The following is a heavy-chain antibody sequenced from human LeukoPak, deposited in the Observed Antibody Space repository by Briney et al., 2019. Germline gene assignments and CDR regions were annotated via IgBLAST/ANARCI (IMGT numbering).Heavy chain of an antibody. V-gene: IGHV3-23*01. D-gene: IGHD1-26*01. CDR1: GFTFDNYR. CDR3: TKRVKYGGTWDHFAD. Sequence: GGSLRLSCAASGFTFDNYRMSWVRQAPGKGLEWGSTVNADGGNTYYADSVKGRFTISRDNSKSTLILQMNSLRVEDTALYYCTKRVKYGGTWDHFADWGQGTLVTVSS. CDR2: VNADGGNT. J-gene: IGHJ4*02.